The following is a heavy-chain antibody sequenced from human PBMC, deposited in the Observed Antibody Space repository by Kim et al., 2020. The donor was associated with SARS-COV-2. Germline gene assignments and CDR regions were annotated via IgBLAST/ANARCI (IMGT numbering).Heavy chain of an antibody. CDR3: AKDPAMVRGDHDAFDI. CDR2: ISWDGGST. J-gene: IGHJ3*02. Sequence: GGSLRLSCAASGFTFDDYTMHWVRQAPGKGLEWVSLISWDGGSTYYADSVKGRFTISRDNSKNSLYLQMNSLRTEDTALYYCAKDPAMVRGDHDAFDIWGQGTMVTVSS. CDR1: GFTFDDYT. D-gene: IGHD3-10*01. V-gene: IGHV3-43*01.